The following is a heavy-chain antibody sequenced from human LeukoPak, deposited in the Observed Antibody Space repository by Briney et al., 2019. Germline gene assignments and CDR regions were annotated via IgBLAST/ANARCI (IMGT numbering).Heavy chain of an antibody. J-gene: IGHJ5*02. CDR3: ARDPTRIAAAENWFDP. CDR2: ISSSSSYI. D-gene: IGHD6-13*01. CDR1: GFTFSTYW. V-gene: IGHV3-21*01. Sequence: GGSLRLSCAASGFTFSTYWMHWVRQAPGKGLEWVSSISSSSSYIYYADSVKGRFTISRDNAKNSLYLQMNSLRAEDTAVYYCARDPTRIAAAENWFDPWGQGTLVTVSS.